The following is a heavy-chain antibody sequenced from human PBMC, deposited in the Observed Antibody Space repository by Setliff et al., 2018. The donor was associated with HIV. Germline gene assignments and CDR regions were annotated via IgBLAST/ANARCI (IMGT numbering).Heavy chain of an antibody. J-gene: IGHJ4*02. V-gene: IGHV3-23*03. D-gene: IGHD3-10*01. Sequence: GSLRLSCAASGFTFSSYAMSWVRQAPGKGLEWGSLIYSGGSSTYYADSVKGRFTISRDNSKNMLYLEMNSLRGEDTAVYYCARYFRDGSYNDYWGQGTLVTVS. CDR1: GFTFSSYA. CDR3: ARYFRDGSYNDY. CDR2: IYSGGSST.